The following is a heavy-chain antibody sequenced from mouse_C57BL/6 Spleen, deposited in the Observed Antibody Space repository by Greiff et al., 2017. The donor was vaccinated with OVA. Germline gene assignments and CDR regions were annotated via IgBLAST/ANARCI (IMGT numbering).Heavy chain of an antibody. J-gene: IGHJ3*01. V-gene: IGHV1-81*01. Sequence: QVQLQQSGAELARPGASVKLSCKASGYTFTSYGISWVKQRTGQGLEWIGEIYPRSGNTYYNEKFKGKATLTADKSSSTAYMELRSLTSEDSAVYFCARSYDYDGRTFAYWGQGTLVTVSA. CDR2: IYPRSGNT. CDR3: ARSYDYDGRTFAY. D-gene: IGHD2-4*01. CDR1: GYTFTSYG.